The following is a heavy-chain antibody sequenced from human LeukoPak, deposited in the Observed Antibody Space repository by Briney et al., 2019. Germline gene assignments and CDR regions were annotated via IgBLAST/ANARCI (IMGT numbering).Heavy chain of an antibody. V-gene: IGHV4-59*01. CDR3: ARTWELQGGSWFDP. D-gene: IGHD1-26*01. J-gene: IGHJ5*02. CDR2: IYYSGST. CDR1: GGSISSYY. Sequence: SETLSLTCTVSGGSISSYYWSWIRQPPGKGLEWIGYIYYSGSTNYNPSLKSRVTISVDTSKNQFSLKLSSVTAADTAVYYCARTWELQGGSWFDPWGQGTLVTVSS.